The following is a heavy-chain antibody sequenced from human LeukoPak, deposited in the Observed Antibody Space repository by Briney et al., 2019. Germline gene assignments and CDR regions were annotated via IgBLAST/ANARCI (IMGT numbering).Heavy chain of an antibody. D-gene: IGHD2-2*01. CDR3: ARQYQLGAFDI. V-gene: IGHV4-38-2*01. CDR2: IYHSGST. J-gene: IGHJ3*02. Sequence: SETLSLTCAVSGYSISSGYYWGWIRQPPGKGLEWIGSIYHSGSTYYNPSLKSRVTISVDTSKNQFSLKLGSVTAADTAVYYCARQYQLGAFDIWGQGTMVTVSS. CDR1: GYSISSGYY.